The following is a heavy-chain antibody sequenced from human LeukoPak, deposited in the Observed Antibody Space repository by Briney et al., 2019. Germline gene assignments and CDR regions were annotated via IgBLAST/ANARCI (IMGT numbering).Heavy chain of an antibody. CDR3: AKSTTVTQRGYFDY. Sequence: GGSLRLSCAASGFTFSSYGMHWVRQAPAKGLEWVAIISYDGSNKYYADSVKGRFTISRDNSKNTLYLQMNSLRAEDTAVYYCAKSTTVTQRGYFDYWGQGALVTVSS. J-gene: IGHJ4*02. D-gene: IGHD4-17*01. CDR1: GFTFSSYG. V-gene: IGHV3-30*18. CDR2: ISYDGSNK.